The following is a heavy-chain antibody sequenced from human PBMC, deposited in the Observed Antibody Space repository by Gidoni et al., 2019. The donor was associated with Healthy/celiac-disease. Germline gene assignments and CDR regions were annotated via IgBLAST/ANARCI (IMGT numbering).Heavy chain of an antibody. J-gene: IGHJ4*02. Sequence: EVQLLESGGGLVQPGGSLQLSCAASGFPFSSYAMSWVRQAPGKGLEWVSAISGSGGSTYYADSVKGRLTISRDNSKNTLYLQMNSRRAEDTAVYYCAQREYYYGSGSPSFDYWGQGTLVTVAS. CDR1: GFPFSSYA. V-gene: IGHV3-23*01. CDR2: ISGSGGST. CDR3: AQREYYYGSGSPSFDY. D-gene: IGHD3-10*01.